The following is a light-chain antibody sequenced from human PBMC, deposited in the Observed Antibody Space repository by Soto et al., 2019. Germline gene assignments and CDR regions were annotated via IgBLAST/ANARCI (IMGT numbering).Light chain of an antibody. CDR2: DVS. CDR3: SSYTSSSTYV. CDR1: SGDVGGYNY. J-gene: IGLJ1*01. V-gene: IGLV2-14*01. Sequence: SALTQPASVSGSPGQSITISCTGTSGDVGGYNYVSWYQQHPGKAPKLMIYDVSNRPSGVSNRFSGSKSGNTASLTISGLQAEVEADYYCSSYTSSSTYVFGTGTKVTVL.